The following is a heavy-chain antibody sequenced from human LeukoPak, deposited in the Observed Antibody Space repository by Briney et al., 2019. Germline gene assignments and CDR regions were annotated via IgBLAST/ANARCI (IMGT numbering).Heavy chain of an antibody. J-gene: IGHJ4*02. Sequence: GASVKVSCKASEYTFTGYYMHWVRQAPGQGLEWMGWINPNSGGTNYAQKFQGRVTMTRDTSISTAYMEPTRLTSDDTAVYYCAREGYAGSCFDYWGQGTLVTVSS. CDR3: AREGYAGSCFDY. CDR1: EYTFTGYY. V-gene: IGHV1-2*02. D-gene: IGHD1-26*01. CDR2: INPNSGGT.